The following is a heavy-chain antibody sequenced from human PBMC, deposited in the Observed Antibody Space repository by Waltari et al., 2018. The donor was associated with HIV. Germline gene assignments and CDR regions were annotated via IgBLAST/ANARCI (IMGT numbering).Heavy chain of an antibody. CDR2: ISSSEGSV. V-gene: IGHV3-23*05. D-gene: IGHD3-3*01. CDR3: AGAFGVVEGAPTFFDH. Sequence: LLEFGGRLVPPGGSLQFSCEASGFSFANYVMPWVRRSPGKGPEWVSAISSSEGSVFYSEPLKGRVSISRANSENTLFLQINNLRVEDTATYYCAGAFGVVEGAPTFFDHWGRGTLVIVSS. CDR1: GFSFANYV. J-gene: IGHJ4*02.